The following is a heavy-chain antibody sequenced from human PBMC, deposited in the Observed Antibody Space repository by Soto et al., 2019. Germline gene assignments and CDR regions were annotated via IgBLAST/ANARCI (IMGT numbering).Heavy chain of an antibody. CDR3: ARGPAYSSGWSSLHTYYYYGMDV. J-gene: IGHJ6*02. CDR1: GYTFTGYY. CDR2: INPNSGGT. D-gene: IGHD6-19*01. Sequence: GASVKVSCKASGYTFTGYYMHWVRQAPGQGLEWMGWINPNSGGTNYAQKFQGWVTMTRDTSISTAYMELSRLRSDDTAVYYCARGPAYSSGWSSLHTYYYYGMDVWGQGTTVTVSS. V-gene: IGHV1-2*04.